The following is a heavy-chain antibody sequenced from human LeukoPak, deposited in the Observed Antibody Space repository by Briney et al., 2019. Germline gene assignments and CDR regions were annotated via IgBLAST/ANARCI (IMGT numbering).Heavy chain of an antibody. D-gene: IGHD3-22*01. Sequence: GESLKISCKGSGYSFTSYWIGWVRPMPGKGLEWMGIIYPGDSDTRYSPSSQGQVTISADKSTNTAYLQWSSLKASDTAMYYCALTYYYDSSGYQNGGFYFDYWGQGTLVTVSS. CDR1: GYSFTSYW. V-gene: IGHV5-51*01. CDR3: ALTYYYDSSGYQNGGFYFDY. J-gene: IGHJ4*02. CDR2: IYPGDSDT.